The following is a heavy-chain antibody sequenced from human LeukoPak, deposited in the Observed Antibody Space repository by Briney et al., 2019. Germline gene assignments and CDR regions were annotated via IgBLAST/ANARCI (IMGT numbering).Heavy chain of an antibody. CDR3: ARAGSGYYYGHYFDY. V-gene: IGHV3-21*01. D-gene: IGHD3-22*01. CDR1: GFTFSSYS. J-gene: IGHJ4*02. Sequence: GGSLRLSCAASGFTFSSYSMNWVRQAPGKGLEWVSSISSSSSYIYYADSVKGRFTISRDNAKDSLYLQMNSLRAEDTAVYYCARAGSGYYYGHYFDYWGQGTLVTVSS. CDR2: ISSSSSYI.